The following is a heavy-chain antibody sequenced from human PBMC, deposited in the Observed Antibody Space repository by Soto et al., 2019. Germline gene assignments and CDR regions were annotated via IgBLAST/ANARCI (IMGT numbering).Heavy chain of an antibody. CDR2: IYYSGST. D-gene: IGHD5-12*01. J-gene: IGHJ4*02. V-gene: IGHV4-39*01. CDR1: GGSISSSSYY. Sequence: KQSQTLSLTCTVSGGSISSSSYYWGWIRQPPGKGLEWIGSIYYSGSTYYNPSLKSRVTISVDTSKNQFSLKLSSVTAADTAVYYCARLRHGYSGYYWGQGTLVTVSS. CDR3: ARLRHGYSGYY.